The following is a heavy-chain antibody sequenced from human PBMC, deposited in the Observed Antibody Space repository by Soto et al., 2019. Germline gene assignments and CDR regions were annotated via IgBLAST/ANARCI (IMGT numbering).Heavy chain of an antibody. D-gene: IGHD6-19*01. Sequence: QVQLQESGPGLVKPSETLSLTCTVSGGSISGHYWTWIRQPPGKGLEWIGYIFYSGNTNYNPSLRSRVTISVDTYKNQFSLKLSSVPTADTAMYYCARVGSSGWSPDYWGQGTLVTVSS. CDR1: GGSISGHY. V-gene: IGHV4-59*11. J-gene: IGHJ4*02. CDR2: IFYSGNT. CDR3: ARVGSSGWSPDY.